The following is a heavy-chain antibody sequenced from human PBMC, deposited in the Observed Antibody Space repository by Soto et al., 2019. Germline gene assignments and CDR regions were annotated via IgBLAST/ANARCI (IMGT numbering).Heavy chain of an antibody. CDR1: GFTFSSYG. CDR3: ARDGYDFWSGYSREDQYGMDV. J-gene: IGHJ6*02. CDR2: IWYDGSNK. V-gene: IGHV3-33*01. Sequence: PGGSLRLSCAASGFTFSSYGMHWVRQAPGKGLEWVAVIWYDGSNKYYADSVKGRFTISRDNSKNTLYLQMNSLRAEDTAVYYCARDGYDFWSGYSREDQYGMDVWGQGTTVTVSS. D-gene: IGHD3-3*01.